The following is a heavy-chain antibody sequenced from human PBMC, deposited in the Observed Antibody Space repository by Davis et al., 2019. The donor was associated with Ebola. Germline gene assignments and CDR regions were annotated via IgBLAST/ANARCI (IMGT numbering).Heavy chain of an antibody. V-gene: IGHV3-9*01. Sequence: GGSLRLSCPPSGFTFAVYAMHWVRQAPGKGREWVSGISWNSGSIGYADSVKGRFTISRDNAKNSLYLQMNSLRAEDTAVYYCAKVTYCGGDCYSRYYYGMDVWGQGTTVTVSS. CDR1: GFTFAVYA. J-gene: IGHJ6*02. CDR3: AKVTYCGGDCYSRYYYGMDV. D-gene: IGHD2-21*02. CDR2: ISWNSGSI.